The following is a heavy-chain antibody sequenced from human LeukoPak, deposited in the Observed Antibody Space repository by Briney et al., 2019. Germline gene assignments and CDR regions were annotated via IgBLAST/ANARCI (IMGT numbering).Heavy chain of an antibody. CDR2: MNPNSGNT. CDR1: GYTFTSYD. D-gene: IGHD3-22*01. V-gene: IGHV1-8*01. CDR3: ARVEYISGYSHVY. J-gene: IGHJ4*02. Sequence: ASVKVSCKASGYTFTSYDINWVRQATGQGLEWMGWMNPNSGNTGYAQKFQGRVTMTRNIFISTAYMELSSLRSEVTAVYYCARVEYISGYSHVYWGQGTLVTVSS.